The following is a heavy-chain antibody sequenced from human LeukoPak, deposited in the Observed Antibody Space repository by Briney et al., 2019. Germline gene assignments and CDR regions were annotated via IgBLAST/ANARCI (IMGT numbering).Heavy chain of an antibody. CDR1: GFVFSNYA. J-gene: IGHJ4*02. V-gene: IGHV3-23*01. Sequence: GGSLRLSCAASGFVFSNYAMSGVRQAPGKGLEWVSGVTSAGTSTFNADSVKGRFTISRDNSKNTLYLQMNSLRVEDTAVYYCAKSADSSGYYYFDYWGQGTLVTVSS. D-gene: IGHD3-22*01. CDR3: AKSADSSGYYYFDY. CDR2: VTSAGTST.